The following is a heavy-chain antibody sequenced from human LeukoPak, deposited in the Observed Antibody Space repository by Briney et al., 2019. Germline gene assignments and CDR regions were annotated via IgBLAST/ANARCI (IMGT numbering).Heavy chain of an antibody. D-gene: IGHD3-16*02. Sequence: ASVKVSCKASGYTFTSYGISWVRQAPGQGLEWMGSISPYNGNTNYAERLQGRVIMTTDTSTRTAYMELRSLRSDDTAAFYCARDQYDYVWGSYRPYFDYWGQGTLVTVSS. CDR2: ISPYNGNT. V-gene: IGHV1-18*04. J-gene: IGHJ4*02. CDR1: GYTFTSYG. CDR3: ARDQYDYVWGSYRPYFDY.